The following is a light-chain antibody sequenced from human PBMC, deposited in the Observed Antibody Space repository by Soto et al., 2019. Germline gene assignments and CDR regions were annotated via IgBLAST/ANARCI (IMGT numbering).Light chain of an antibody. CDR3: QQYNSWPLT. J-gene: IGKJ4*01. CDR2: GAS. Sequence: EIVMTQSPATLSVSPGERATLSCTASQSVGSSLAWYQRKPGQAPRLLIYGASTRATGIPATFSGSGSGAEFTLTISSLQSEDFAVYYCQQYNSWPLTFGGGTKVDI. CDR1: QSVGSS. V-gene: IGKV3-15*01.